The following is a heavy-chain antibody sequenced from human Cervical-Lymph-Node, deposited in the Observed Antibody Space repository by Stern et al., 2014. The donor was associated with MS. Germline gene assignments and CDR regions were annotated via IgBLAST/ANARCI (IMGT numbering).Heavy chain of an antibody. V-gene: IGHV1-8*01. J-gene: IGHJ6*02. CDR3: ARGHCSSDNCFDYYGLDV. D-gene: IGHD2-2*01. Sequence: QMQLVQSGAEVKKPGASVRVSCKASGYTFSSYNINWVRQAPGLGLEWMGWMNPEIGNTGSEQKFQGRVTLTPPNSTKTAYMELSSLRPEDTAVYYCARGHCSSDNCFDYYGLDVWGQGTAVTVSS. CDR2: MNPEIGNT. CDR1: GYTFSSYN.